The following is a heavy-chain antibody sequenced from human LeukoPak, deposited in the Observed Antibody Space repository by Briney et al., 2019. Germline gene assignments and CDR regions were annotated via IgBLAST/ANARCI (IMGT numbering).Heavy chain of an antibody. CDR2: IKSKTDGGTT. V-gene: IGHV3-15*07. J-gene: IGHJ4*02. D-gene: IGHD3-22*01. CDR1: GFTFSNAW. Sequence: GRSLRLSCAASGFTFSNAWMNWVRQAPGKGLEWVGRIKSKTDGGTTDYAAPVKGRFTISRDDSKNTLYLQMNSLKTEDTAVYYCSTTYYYDSSEGYWGQGTLVTASS. CDR3: STTYYYDSSEGY.